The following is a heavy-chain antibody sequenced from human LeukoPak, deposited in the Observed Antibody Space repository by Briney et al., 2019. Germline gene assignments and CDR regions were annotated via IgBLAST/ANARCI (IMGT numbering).Heavy chain of an antibody. Sequence: GASVKVSCKASGYTFTDYYMHWVRQATGQGLEWMGWISPNSGETSYAQKFQGRVTMTRDTSIRTVYMEVNSLRPDDTAVFYCARDGNFDYWGQGTLVTVSS. J-gene: IGHJ4*02. CDR2: ISPNSGET. D-gene: IGHD1-1*01. CDR3: ARDGNFDY. CDR1: GYTFTDYY. V-gene: IGHV1-2*02.